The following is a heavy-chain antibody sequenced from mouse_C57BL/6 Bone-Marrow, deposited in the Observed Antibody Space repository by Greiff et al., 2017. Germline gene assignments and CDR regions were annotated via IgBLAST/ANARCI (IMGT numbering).Heavy chain of an antibody. V-gene: IGHV1-61*01. CDR1: GYTFTSYW. J-gene: IGHJ4*01. CDR3: ARFYVYEGGYAMEY. CDR2: IYPSDSET. Sequence: MQLQQPGAELVRPGSSVKLSCKASGYTFTSYWMDWVKQRPGQGLEWIGNIYPSDSETHYNQKFKDKATLTVDKSSSTAYMQLSSLTSEDAAVYYCARFYVYEGGYAMEYWGQGNSDTVSS. D-gene: IGHD2-14*01.